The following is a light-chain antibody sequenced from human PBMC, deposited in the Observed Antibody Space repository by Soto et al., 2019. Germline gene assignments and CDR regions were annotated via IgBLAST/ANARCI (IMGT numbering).Light chain of an antibody. J-gene: IGKJ3*01. CDR1: QGISSA. CDR3: QQFNNYPFT. Sequence: AIQLTQSPSSLSASVGDRVTITCRASQGISSALARYQQKPGKAPKLLIYDASSLESGVPSRFSGSGSGTDFTLTISSLRPEDFATYYCQQFNNYPFTFGPGTKVDIK. V-gene: IGKV1D-13*01. CDR2: DAS.